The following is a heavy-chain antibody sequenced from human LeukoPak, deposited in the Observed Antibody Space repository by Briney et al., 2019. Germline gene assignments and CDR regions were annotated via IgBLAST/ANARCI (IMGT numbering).Heavy chain of an antibody. Sequence: GESLRLSCAASGFTFSGDATSWVRQALGKGLEWVSSINKSGDGTYYADSVKGRFTISRDNSKNTLYLQMNSLRAEDTAVYYCAKDPSTYYYDSSDYSHFDYWGQGTLVTVSS. V-gene: IGHV3-23*01. J-gene: IGHJ4*02. CDR2: INKSGDGT. D-gene: IGHD3-22*01. CDR1: GFTFSGDA. CDR3: AKDPSTYYYDSSDYSHFDY.